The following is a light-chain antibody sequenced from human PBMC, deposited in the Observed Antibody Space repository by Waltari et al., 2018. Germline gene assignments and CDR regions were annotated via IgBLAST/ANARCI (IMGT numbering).Light chain of an antibody. V-gene: IGLV1-40*01. Sequence: QSILTQPPSVSGAPGQKVTISCTGSSSNIGAGYDVPWYQQLPGAAPKLIIYGNNNRPSGVPDRFSDSKSGTSASLDITGLQTEDEADYYCQSYDSSLSDSGVFGGGTKVTVL. CDR1: SSNIGAGYD. CDR3: QSYDSSLSDSGV. J-gene: IGLJ3*02. CDR2: GNN.